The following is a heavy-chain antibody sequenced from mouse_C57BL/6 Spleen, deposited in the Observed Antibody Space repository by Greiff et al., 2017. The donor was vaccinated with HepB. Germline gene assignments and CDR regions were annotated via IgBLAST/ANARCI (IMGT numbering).Heavy chain of an antibody. Sequence: VQLQQSGAELVKPGASVKLSCTASGFNIKDFYMHWVKQRTEQGLEWIGRIDPEDGETKYAPKFQGKATITADTSSNTAYLQLSSLTSEDTAVYYWARYDDGYYFNYAMDYWGQGTSVTVSS. V-gene: IGHV14-2*01. D-gene: IGHD2-3*01. J-gene: IGHJ4*01. CDR3: ARYDDGYYFNYAMDY. CDR2: IDPEDGET. CDR1: GFNIKDFY.